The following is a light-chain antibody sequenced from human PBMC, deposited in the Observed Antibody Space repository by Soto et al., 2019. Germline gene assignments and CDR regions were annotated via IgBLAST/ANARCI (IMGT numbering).Light chain of an antibody. CDR1: QSVSSSN. CDR3: QQYNNWPRT. V-gene: IGKV3-15*01. Sequence: EIVMTQPPATLSVSPGERATLSCWASQSVSSSNLAWYQQKPGQAPRLLIYGASTRATGIPARFSGSGSGTEFTLTISSLQSEDFAVYYCQQYNNWPRTFGQGTKVDIK. J-gene: IGKJ1*01. CDR2: GAS.